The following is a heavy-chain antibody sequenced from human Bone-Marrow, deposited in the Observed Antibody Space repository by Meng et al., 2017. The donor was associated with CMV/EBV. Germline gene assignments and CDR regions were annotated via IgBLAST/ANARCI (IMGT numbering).Heavy chain of an antibody. J-gene: IGHJ4*02. Sequence: ASVNVSCKASGGTFSSYAISWVRQAPGQGLEWMGGISAYNGNTNYAQKLQGRVTMTTDTSTSTAYMELRSLRSDDTAVYYCASRDGYNDPLDYWGQGPLVTVSS. CDR3: ASRDGYNDPLDY. D-gene: IGHD5-24*01. V-gene: IGHV1-18*01. CDR2: ISAYNGNT. CDR1: GGTFSSYA.